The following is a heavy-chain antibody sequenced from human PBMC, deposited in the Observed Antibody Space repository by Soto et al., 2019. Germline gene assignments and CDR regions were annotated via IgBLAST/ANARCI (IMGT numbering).Heavy chain of an antibody. CDR1: GVTVCGYG. Sequence: PWGSPRIGCAAWGVTVCGYGMAGVRQEPGKGLEWVAAMRDSGGDTYYADSVKGRFTISRDNSKNTLYLQMNSLRAEDTAVYYCAKPLWFGDLMYFFDCWGQGAQLTVSS. V-gene: IGHV3-23*01. D-gene: IGHD3-10*01. J-gene: IGHJ4*02. CDR3: AKPLWFGDLMYFFDC. CDR2: MRDSGGDT.